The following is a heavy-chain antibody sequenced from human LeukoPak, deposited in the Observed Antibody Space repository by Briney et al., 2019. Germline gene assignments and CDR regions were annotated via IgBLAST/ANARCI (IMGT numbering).Heavy chain of an antibody. CDR1: GFTFSSYA. CDR3: ARDRKPEGPKAVSGSLDY. Sequence: GGSLRLSCAASGFTFSSYAMHWVRQAPGKGLEWVAVISYDGSTKYYADSVKGRFTISRDNSEKMVFLQMNSLRAEDTAMYYCARDRKPEGPKAVSGSLDYLGQGTLVTVSS. V-gene: IGHV3-30*04. D-gene: IGHD3-10*01. J-gene: IGHJ4*02. CDR2: ISYDGSTK.